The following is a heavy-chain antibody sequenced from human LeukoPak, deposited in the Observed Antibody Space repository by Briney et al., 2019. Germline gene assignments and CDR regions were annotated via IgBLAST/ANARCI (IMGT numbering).Heavy chain of an antibody. CDR3: ARRGTYYDILTGYIYYFDY. CDR1: GYRFTGCY. J-gene: IGHJ4*02. D-gene: IGHD3-9*01. Sequence: ASVKVSCKASGYRFTGCYMHWVRQAPGQGLEWMGWINPNSGVTNYAQNFQGGVTMTRDTSISTAYMEVSRLRPDDTAVYYCARRGTYYDILTGYIYYFDYWGQGTLVTVSS. CDR2: INPNSGVT. V-gene: IGHV1-2*02.